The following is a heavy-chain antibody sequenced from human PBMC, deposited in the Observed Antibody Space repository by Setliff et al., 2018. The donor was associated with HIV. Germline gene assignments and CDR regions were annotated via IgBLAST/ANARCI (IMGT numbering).Heavy chain of an antibody. CDR1: GGSISSGSYY. V-gene: IGHV4-61*02. Sequence: PSETLSLTCTVSGGSISSGSYYWTWIRQPAGKGLEWIGRVDTTGNTNYNPSLNSRVTILADTSKNHFSLELRSVTAADSAIYYCARDVRWELFPGYFYYYYMDVWGTGTTVTVSS. CDR3: ARDVRWELFPGYFYYYYMDV. CDR2: VDTTGNT. J-gene: IGHJ6*03. D-gene: IGHD3-10*01.